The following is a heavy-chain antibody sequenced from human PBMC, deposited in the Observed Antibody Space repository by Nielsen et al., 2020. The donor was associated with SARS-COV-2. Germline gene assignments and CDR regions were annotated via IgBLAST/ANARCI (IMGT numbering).Heavy chain of an antibody. CDR1: GFTFSSYA. Sequence: GGSLRLSCAASGFTFSSYAMHWVRQAPGKGLEWVAVISYDGSNKYYADSVKGRFIISRDNSKNTLYLQMNSLRAEDTAVYYCAGWLLPKYGMDVWGQGTTVTVSS. CDR3: AGWLLPKYGMDV. J-gene: IGHJ6*02. CDR2: ISYDGSNK. D-gene: IGHD3-22*01. V-gene: IGHV3-30-3*01.